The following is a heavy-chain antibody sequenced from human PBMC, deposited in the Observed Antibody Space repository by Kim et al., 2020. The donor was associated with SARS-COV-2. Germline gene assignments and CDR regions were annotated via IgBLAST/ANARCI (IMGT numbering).Heavy chain of an antibody. CDR2: IFYDGDT. V-gene: IGHV4-30-4*01. CDR1: GASLSSGDYY. J-gene: IGHJ4*02. CDR3: VRTNKGGMKAVTFDS. D-gene: IGHD4-17*01. Sequence: SETLSLTCSVSGASLSSGDYYWSWIRQPPGEGLEWMGYIFYDGDTYYNPSLKSRLIMSIDMSKNQFSLSLSSVTAADTAVYYCVRTNKGGMKAVTFDSWGQGTLVIVSS.